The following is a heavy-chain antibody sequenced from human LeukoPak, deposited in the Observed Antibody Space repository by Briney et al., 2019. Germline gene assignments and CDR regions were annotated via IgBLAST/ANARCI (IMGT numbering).Heavy chain of an antibody. CDR2: ISGSSSYI. CDR3: ARGRTHDYGVDYFDY. CDR1: GFTFSSYN. Sequence: GGSLRLSCAASGFTFSSYNVNWVRQAPGKGLEWVSSISGSSSYIYYADSGKGRFTISRYNAKNALYLQMNSLRAEDTAVYYCARGRTHDYGVDYFDYWGQGTLVTVSS. D-gene: IGHD4-17*01. V-gene: IGHV3-21*01. J-gene: IGHJ4*02.